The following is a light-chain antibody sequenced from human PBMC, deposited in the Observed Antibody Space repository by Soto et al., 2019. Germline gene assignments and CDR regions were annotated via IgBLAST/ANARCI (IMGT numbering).Light chain of an antibody. V-gene: IGKV1-12*01. CDR2: TAS. J-gene: IGKJ4*01. Sequence: DIQMTQSPSSVSASVGDRVTITCRASQGISTWLAWFQQKPGEAPRLLIYTASTLHSGVPSRFSGSGSVTDFTLTISSLQPEDFATYYCQQGDSFPLTFGGGTKVEIK. CDR1: QGISTW. CDR3: QQGDSFPLT.